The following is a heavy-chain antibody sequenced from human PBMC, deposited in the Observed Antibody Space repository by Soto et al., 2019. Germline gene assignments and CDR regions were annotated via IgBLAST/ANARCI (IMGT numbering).Heavy chain of an antibody. CDR3: AKDPEDSIGGHHTMDV. Sequence: PGGSLRLSCAASGFTFSSYAMSWVRQAPGKGLGWVSAISGSGGSTYYADSVKGRFTISRDNSKNTLYLQMNSQRAEDPAVYYCAKDPEDSIGGHHTMDVWGQGTTVTVYS. J-gene: IGHJ6*02. D-gene: IGHD3-16*01. CDR1: GFTFSSYA. V-gene: IGHV3-23*01. CDR2: ISGSGGST.